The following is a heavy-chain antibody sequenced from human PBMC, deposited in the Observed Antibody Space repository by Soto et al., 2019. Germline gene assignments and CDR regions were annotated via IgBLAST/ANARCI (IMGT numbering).Heavy chain of an antibody. CDR3: ARELNYGHLNFDI. V-gene: IGHV4-31*03. Sequence: SETLSLTCTVSGGSISSGGYYWSWIRQHPGKGLEWIGYIYYSGSTYYNPSLKSRVTISVDTSKNQFSLKLSSVTAADTAVYYCARELNYGHLNFDIWGQGTMVTVSS. J-gene: IGHJ3*02. CDR1: GGSISSGGYY. D-gene: IGHD3-16*01. CDR2: IYYSGST.